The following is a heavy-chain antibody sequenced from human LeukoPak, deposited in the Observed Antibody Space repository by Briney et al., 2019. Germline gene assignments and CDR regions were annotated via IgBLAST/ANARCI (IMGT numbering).Heavy chain of an antibody. V-gene: IGHV3-7*01. CDR2: INQDGTEQ. CDR3: ARETRGESDY. J-gene: IGHJ4*01. CDR1: GFTFSSHW. Sequence: GGSLRLSCAASGFTFSSHWMSWVRQAPGKGLEWVANINQDGTEQYYVDSVKGRFTISRDNAKNSLYLQMNSLRAEDTAMYYCARETRGESDYWGHGTLVTVSS. D-gene: IGHD3-10*01.